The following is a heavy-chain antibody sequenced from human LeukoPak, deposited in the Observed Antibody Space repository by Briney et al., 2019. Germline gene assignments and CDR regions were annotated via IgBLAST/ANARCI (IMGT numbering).Heavy chain of an antibody. CDR1: GGSISSSSYS. CDR3: ARRTLMTTVTFFDY. CDR2: IYYSGST. J-gene: IGHJ4*02. V-gene: IGHV4-39*01. D-gene: IGHD4-17*01. Sequence: PSETLSLTCTVSGGSISSSSYSWGWLRQPPGKGLEWIGSIYYSGSTYYNPSLKSRVTISVDTSKNQFSLKLSSVTAADTAVYYCARRTLMTTVTFFDYWGQGTLVTVSS.